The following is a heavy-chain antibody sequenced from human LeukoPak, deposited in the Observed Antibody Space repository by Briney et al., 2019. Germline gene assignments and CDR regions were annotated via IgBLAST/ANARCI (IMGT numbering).Heavy chain of an antibody. CDR3: ARGRNQQPRHAGFDY. V-gene: IGHV4-34*01. J-gene: IGHJ4*02. CDR1: GGSFSGYY. D-gene: IGHD6-13*01. Sequence: PSETLSLTCAVYGGSFSGYYWSWIRQPPGKGLEWIGEINHSGSTNYNPSLKSRVTISVDTSKNQFSLKLSSVTAADTAVYYCARGRNQQPRHAGFDYWGQGTLVTVSS. CDR2: INHSGST.